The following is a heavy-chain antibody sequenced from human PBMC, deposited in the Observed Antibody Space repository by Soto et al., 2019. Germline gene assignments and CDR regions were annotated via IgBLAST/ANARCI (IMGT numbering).Heavy chain of an antibody. D-gene: IGHD2-2*01. Sequence: EVQLLESGGGLVQPGGSLRLSCAASGFTFSNYAMSWVRQAPGKGLECISSITTGGDTYYTDSVKGRFTISRDNSRNTLYLQMNSLRAEDTAVYYCTKRLRSTSGRRYFDYWGQGTLVTVSS. J-gene: IGHJ4*02. CDR2: ITTGGDT. CDR1: GFTFSNYA. V-gene: IGHV3-23*01. CDR3: TKRLRSTSGRRYFDY.